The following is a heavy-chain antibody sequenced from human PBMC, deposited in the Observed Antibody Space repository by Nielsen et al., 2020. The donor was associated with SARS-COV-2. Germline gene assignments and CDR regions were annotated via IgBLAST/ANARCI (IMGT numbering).Heavy chain of an antibody. CDR1: GYTFTSYG. Sequence: ASVKVSCKASGYTFTSYGISWVRQAPGQGLEWMGIINPSGGSTSYAQKFQGRVTMTRDTSTSTVYMELSSLRSEDTAVYYCARERRGYQLLKSSGYYYYGMDVWGQGTTVTVSS. CDR3: ARERRGYQLLKSSGYYYYGMDV. D-gene: IGHD2-2*01. V-gene: IGHV1-46*01. CDR2: INPSGGST. J-gene: IGHJ6*02.